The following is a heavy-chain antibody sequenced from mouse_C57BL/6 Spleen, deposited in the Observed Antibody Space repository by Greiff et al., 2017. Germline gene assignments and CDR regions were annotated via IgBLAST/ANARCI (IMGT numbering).Heavy chain of an antibody. CDR2: ISDGGSYT. J-gene: IGHJ1*03. D-gene: IGHD1-1*01. CDR3: ARDRCIATVVEWYFDV. CDR1: GFTFSSYA. Sequence: EVLLVESGGGLVKPGGSLKLSCAASGFTFSSYAMSWVRQTPEKRLEWVATISDGGSYTYYPDNVKGRFTISRDNAKNNLYLQMSHLKSEDTAMYYCARDRCIATVVEWYFDVWGTGTTVTVAS. V-gene: IGHV5-4*01.